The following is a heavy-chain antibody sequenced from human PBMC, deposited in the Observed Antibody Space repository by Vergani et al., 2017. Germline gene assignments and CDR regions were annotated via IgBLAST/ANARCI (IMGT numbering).Heavy chain of an antibody. V-gene: IGHV3-30*03. CDR3: ARSSYGHPNRNYYYYYYMDV. D-gene: IGHD5-18*01. Sequence: SGFTFSSYGMHWVRQAPGKGLEWVAVISYDGSNKYYADSVKGRFTISRDNSKNTLYLQMNSLRAEDTAVYYCARSSYGHPNRNYYYYYYMDVWGKGTTVTVSS. J-gene: IGHJ6*03. CDR2: ISYDGSNK. CDR1: GFTFSSYG.